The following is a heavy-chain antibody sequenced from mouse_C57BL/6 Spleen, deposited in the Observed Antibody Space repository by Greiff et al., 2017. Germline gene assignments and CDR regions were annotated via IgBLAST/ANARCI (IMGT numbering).Heavy chain of an antibody. J-gene: IGHJ4*01. CDR1: EYEFPSHD. D-gene: IGHD2-4*01. CDR2: INSDGGST. CDR3: ARSRYDYGAMDY. V-gene: IGHV5-2*01. Sequence: DVKLVESGGGLVQPGESLKLSCESNEYEFPSHDMSWVRKTPEKRLELVAAINSDGGSTYYPDTMERRFIISRDNTKKTLYLQMSSLRSEDTALYYCARSRYDYGAMDYWGQGTSVTVSS.